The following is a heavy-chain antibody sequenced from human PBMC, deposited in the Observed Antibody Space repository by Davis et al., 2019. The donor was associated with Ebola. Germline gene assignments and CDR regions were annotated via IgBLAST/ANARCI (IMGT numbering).Heavy chain of an antibody. J-gene: IGHJ6*02. D-gene: IGHD2-2*01. CDR1: GFTFDDYA. CDR2: INWNGGST. V-gene: IGHV3-20*04. CDR3: ARDFVHAGSYYYGMDV. Sequence: GESLKISCVASGFTFDDYAMSWVRQAPGKGLEWLSGINWNGGSTGYVDSVKGRFTISRDNAKNSLYLQMNSLRAEDTAVYYCARDFVHAGSYYYGMDVWGQGTTVTVSS.